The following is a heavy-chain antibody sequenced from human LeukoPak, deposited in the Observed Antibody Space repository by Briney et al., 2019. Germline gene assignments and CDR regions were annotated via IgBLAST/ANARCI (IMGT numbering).Heavy chain of an antibody. CDR1: GFTFSNYA. CDR2: IQYDGRNE. J-gene: IGHJ4*02. Sequence: QTGGSLRLSCAASGFTFSNYAMHWVRQAPGKGLEWVTFIQYDGRNENYADSVKGRFTISRDNSKNTLYLQMNSLRAEDTAVYYCAKDLVHQYSGYALGLSNYFDYWGQGTLVTVSS. CDR3: AKDLVHQYSGYALGLSNYFDY. D-gene: IGHD5-12*01. V-gene: IGHV3-30*02.